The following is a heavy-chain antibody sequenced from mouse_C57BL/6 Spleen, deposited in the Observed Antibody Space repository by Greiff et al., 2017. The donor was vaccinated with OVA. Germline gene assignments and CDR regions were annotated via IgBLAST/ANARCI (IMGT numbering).Heavy chain of an antibody. V-gene: IGHV1-76*01. CDR1: GYTFTDYY. CDR2: IYPGSGNT. D-gene: IGHD1-1*01. Sequence: QVQLQQSGAELVRPGASVKLSCKASGYTFTDYYINWVKQRPGQGLEWIARIYPGSGNTYYNEKFKGKATLTAEKSSSTAYMQLSSLTSEDSAVYFCARGTVVAHYAMDYWGQGTSVTVSS. CDR3: ARGTVVAHYAMDY. J-gene: IGHJ4*01.